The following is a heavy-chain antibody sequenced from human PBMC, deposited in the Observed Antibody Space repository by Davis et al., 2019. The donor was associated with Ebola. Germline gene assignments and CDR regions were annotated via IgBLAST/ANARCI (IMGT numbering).Heavy chain of an antibody. Sequence: GESLKISCAASGFTFSGSAMHWVRQASGKRLEWVGRIRSKANSYATAYAASVKGRFTISRDDSKNTAYLQMNSLKTEDTAVYYCTSTTVTVDYWGQGTLVTVSS. D-gene: IGHD4-17*01. J-gene: IGHJ4*02. CDR2: IRSKANSYAT. CDR1: GFTFSGSA. V-gene: IGHV3-73*01. CDR3: TSTTVTVDY.